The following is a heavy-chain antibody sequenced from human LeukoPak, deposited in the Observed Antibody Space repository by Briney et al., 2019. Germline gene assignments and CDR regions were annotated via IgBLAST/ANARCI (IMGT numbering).Heavy chain of an antibody. Sequence: GSLRLSCAASGFTFSSYAMSWVRQAPGKGLEWVSAISGSGGSTYYADSVKGRFTISRDNSKNTLYLQMNSLRAEDTAVYYCARDGHYDILTGYFQDWGQGTLVTVSS. J-gene: IGHJ1*01. CDR2: ISGSGGST. CDR1: GFTFSSYA. CDR3: ARDGHYDILTGYFQD. V-gene: IGHV3-23*01. D-gene: IGHD3-9*01.